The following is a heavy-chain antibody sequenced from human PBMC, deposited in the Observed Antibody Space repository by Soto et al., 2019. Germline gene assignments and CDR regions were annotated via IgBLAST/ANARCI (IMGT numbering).Heavy chain of an antibody. J-gene: IGHJ4*02. V-gene: IGHV3-53*01. CDR3: ARGGGLYSSAFIAY. D-gene: IGHD6-19*01. Sequence: GGSLRLSCAASGFTVSSNYMSWVRQAPGKGLEWVSVIYSGGSTYYADSVKGRFTISRDNSKNTLYLQMNSLRAEDTAVYYCARGGGLYSSAFIAYGGRGTLVTASP. CDR2: IYSGGST. CDR1: GFTVSSNY.